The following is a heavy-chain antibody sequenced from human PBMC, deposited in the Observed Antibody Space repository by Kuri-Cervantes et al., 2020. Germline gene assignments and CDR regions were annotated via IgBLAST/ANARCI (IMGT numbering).Heavy chain of an antibody. CDR1: GFTFDDYA. J-gene: IGHJ3*02. Sequence: SLKISCAASGFTFDDYAMHWVRQAPGKGLEWVSGISWNSGSIGYADSVKGRFTISRDNAKNSPYLQMNSLRAEDTALYYCAKALNTIFEEVHDAFDIWGQGTMVTVSS. CDR3: AKALNTIFEEVHDAFDI. CDR2: ISWNSGSI. V-gene: IGHV3-9*01. D-gene: IGHD3-3*01.